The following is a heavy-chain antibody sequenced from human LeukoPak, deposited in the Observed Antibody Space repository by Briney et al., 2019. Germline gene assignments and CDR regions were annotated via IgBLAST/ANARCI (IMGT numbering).Heavy chain of an antibody. CDR2: VYYSGST. D-gene: IGHD3-3*01. Sequence: SETLSLTCTVSGGSISSSSYYWGWIRQPPGKGLEWIGSVYYSGSTHYNPSLKSRVTISVDTSKNQFSLKLSSVTAADTAVYYCARLFWSGYYLGFDPWGQGTLVTVSS. CDR1: GGSISSSSYY. CDR3: ARLFWSGYYLGFDP. J-gene: IGHJ5*02. V-gene: IGHV4-39*01.